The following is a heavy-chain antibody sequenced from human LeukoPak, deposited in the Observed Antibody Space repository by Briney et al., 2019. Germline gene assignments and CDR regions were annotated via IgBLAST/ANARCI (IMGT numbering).Heavy chain of an antibody. V-gene: IGHV3-7*03. J-gene: IGHJ4*02. D-gene: IGHD6-19*01. CDR2: IKQDGSEK. CDR1: GFTCSSYW. CDR3: ARLEWLVFGY. Sequence: GGSLRLSCAASGFTCSSYWMSWVRQGPGKGLEWVANIKQDGSEKYYVDSVKGRFTISRDNAKNSLYLQMNSLRAEDTAVYYCARLEWLVFGYWGQGTLVTVSS.